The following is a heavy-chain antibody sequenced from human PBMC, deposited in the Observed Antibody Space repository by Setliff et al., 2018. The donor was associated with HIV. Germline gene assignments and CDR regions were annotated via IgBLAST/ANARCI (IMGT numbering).Heavy chain of an antibody. D-gene: IGHD1-26*01. V-gene: IGHV3-7*03. Sequence: LGGSLRLSCAAPGFTFNSYWMNWVRQAPGKGLEWVANIQQDGGDKYYVDSVKGRFTISRDNAKNSLYLQMNSLRAADTAVYYCARELRYNIMGANGHYFDYWGQGIMVTVSS. CDR1: GFTFNSYW. CDR3: ARELRYNIMGANGHYFDY. J-gene: IGHJ4*02. CDR2: IQQDGGDK.